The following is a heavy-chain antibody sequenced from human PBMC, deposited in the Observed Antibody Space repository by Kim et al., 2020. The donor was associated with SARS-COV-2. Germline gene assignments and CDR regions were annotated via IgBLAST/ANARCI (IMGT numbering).Heavy chain of an antibody. Sequence: SVKVSCKASGYTFSGYSMNWVRQAPGQGLEWMGWIVPILGTANCAQKFKGRVTITADESTSTAYMELSSLRSEDTAVYYCARDADGDIVGATGLFDYWGQGTLVTVSS. J-gene: IGHJ4*02. D-gene: IGHD1-26*01. V-gene: IGHV1-69*13. CDR1: GYTFSGYS. CDR2: IVPILGTA. CDR3: ARDADGDIVGATGLFDY.